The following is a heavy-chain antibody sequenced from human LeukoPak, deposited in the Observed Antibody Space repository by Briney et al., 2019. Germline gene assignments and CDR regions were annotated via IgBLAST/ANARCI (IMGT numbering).Heavy chain of an antibody. CDR3: AREHSSTSPGAFDI. J-gene: IGHJ3*02. Sequence: GASVKVSCKASGYTFTGYYMHWVRQAPGQGLEWMGWINPNSGGTNYAQKFQGRVTMTRDTSISTAYMELSRLRSDDTAVYNCAREHSSTSPGAFDIWGQGTMVTVSS. CDR1: GYTFTGYY. CDR2: INPNSGGT. D-gene: IGHD2-2*01. V-gene: IGHV1-2*02.